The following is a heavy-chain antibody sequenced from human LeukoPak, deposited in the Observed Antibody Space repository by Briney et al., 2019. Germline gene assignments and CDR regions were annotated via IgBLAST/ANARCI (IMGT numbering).Heavy chain of an antibody. CDR1: GYTFTGYY. Sequence: ASVKVSCKASGYTFTGYYMHWVRQAPGQGLEWMGWINPYSGGTNYAQKFQGRVTMTRDTSISTAYMELSRLRSDDTAVYYCARAPNNWNDLIVAHWGQGTLVTVSS. CDR3: ARAPNNWNDLIVAH. CDR2: INPYSGGT. D-gene: IGHD1-1*01. V-gene: IGHV1-2*02. J-gene: IGHJ4*02.